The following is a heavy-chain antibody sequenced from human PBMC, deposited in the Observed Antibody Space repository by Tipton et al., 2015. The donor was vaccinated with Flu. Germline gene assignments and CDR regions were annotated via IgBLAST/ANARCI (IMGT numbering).Heavy chain of an antibody. CDR1: GYTFTSYG. Sequence: QLVQSGAEVKKPGASVKVSCKASGYTFTSYGISWVRQAPGQGLEWMGWISAYNGNTNYAQKLQGRVTMTTDTSTSTAYMELRSLRSDDTAVYYCAHTYYDFWSGYYTPYYYYGMDVWGQGTTVTVSS. J-gene: IGHJ6*02. D-gene: IGHD3-3*01. CDR2: ISAYNGNT. V-gene: IGHV1-18*01. CDR3: AHTYYDFWSGYYTPYYYYGMDV.